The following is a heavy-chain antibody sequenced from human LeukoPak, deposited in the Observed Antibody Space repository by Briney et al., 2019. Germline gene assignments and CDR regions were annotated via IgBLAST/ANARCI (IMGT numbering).Heavy chain of an antibody. CDR2: INHSGST. CDR3: ARAPRKGRAVAGNFDY. CDR1: GGSFSVYY. V-gene: IGHV4-34*01. D-gene: IGHD6-19*01. J-gene: IGHJ4*02. Sequence: SETLSLTCAVYGGSFSVYYWSWIRQPPGKGLEWIGEINHSGSTNYNPSLKSRVTISVDTSKNQFSLKLSSVTAADTAVYYCARAPRKGRAVAGNFDYWGQGTLVTVSS.